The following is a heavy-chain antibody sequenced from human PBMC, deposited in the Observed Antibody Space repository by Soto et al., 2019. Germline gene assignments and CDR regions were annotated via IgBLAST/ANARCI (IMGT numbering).Heavy chain of an antibody. CDR1: GFTLSNYA. V-gene: IGHV3-23*01. CDR3: AKAMRSWYLFAY. Sequence: EVQLLASGGGLVQPGGSLRLSCAASGFTLSNYAINRVPRAPGRGLEWVSAISASALSTYYADSVRGRITISRDKSKSTLYLQMNSLRADDTALYYCAKAMRSWYLFAYWGQGALVTVSS. CDR2: ISASALST. D-gene: IGHD6-13*01. J-gene: IGHJ4*02.